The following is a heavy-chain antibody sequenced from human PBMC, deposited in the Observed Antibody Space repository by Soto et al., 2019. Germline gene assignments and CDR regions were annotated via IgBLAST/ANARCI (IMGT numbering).Heavy chain of an antibody. Sequence: QVQLQESGPGLVKPSQTLSLTCTVSGGSISSGGYYWSWIRQHPGKGLEWIGYIYYSGSTYYNPSLKSRVTISVDTSKNQVALKLSSVTAADTAVYYCAREGYSSGWYDYWGQGTLVTVSS. CDR2: IYYSGST. V-gene: IGHV4-31*03. CDR3: AREGYSSGWYDY. J-gene: IGHJ4*02. CDR1: GGSISSGGYY. D-gene: IGHD6-19*01.